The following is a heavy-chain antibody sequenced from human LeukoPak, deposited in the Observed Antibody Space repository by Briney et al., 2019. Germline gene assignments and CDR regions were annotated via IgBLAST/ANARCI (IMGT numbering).Heavy chain of an antibody. J-gene: IGHJ4*02. Sequence: PGGSLRLSCAASGFTFSSYAMGWVRPAPGKGLEWVSAISGSGGSTYYADSVKGRFIISRDNSKNPLYLQMNSLRAEDTAVYYCAKVPRSIAAAGNFDYWGQGTLVTVSS. CDR3: AKVPRSIAAAGNFDY. CDR1: GFTFSSYA. CDR2: ISGSGGST. V-gene: IGHV3-23*01. D-gene: IGHD6-13*01.